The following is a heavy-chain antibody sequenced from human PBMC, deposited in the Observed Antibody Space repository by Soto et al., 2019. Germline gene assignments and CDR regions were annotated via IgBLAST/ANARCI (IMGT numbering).Heavy chain of an antibody. V-gene: IGHV5-10-1*01. CDR1: GYSFTSYW. Sequence: GESLKISCKGSGYSFTSYWISWVRQMPGKGLEWMGRIDPSDSYTNYSPSFQGHVTISADKSISTAYLQWSSLKASDTAMYYCARSSSGFYYYYGMDVWGQGTTVTVSS. J-gene: IGHJ6*02. CDR2: IDPSDSYT. D-gene: IGHD6-6*01. CDR3: ARSSSGFYYYYGMDV.